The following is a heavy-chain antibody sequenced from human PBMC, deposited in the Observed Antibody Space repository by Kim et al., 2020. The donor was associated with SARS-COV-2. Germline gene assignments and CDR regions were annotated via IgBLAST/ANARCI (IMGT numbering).Heavy chain of an antibody. CDR3: AGGSSWPCSGMDV. V-gene: IGHV1-18*01. CDR1: TDTFASHD. Sequence: ASVKVSCKASTDTFASHDINWVRQAPGQRLEWMGWISAYSGNTKYAQKLQGRVTMTTDTSTSTAYMELRSLRSDDTAVYYCAGGSSWPCSGMDVWGQGTTLPVSS. D-gene: IGHD2-2*01. J-gene: IGHJ6*02. CDR2: ISAYSGNT.